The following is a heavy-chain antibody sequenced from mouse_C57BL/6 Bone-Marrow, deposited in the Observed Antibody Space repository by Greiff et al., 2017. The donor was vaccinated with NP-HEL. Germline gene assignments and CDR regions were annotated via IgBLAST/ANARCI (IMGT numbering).Heavy chain of an antibody. V-gene: IGHV3-6*01. J-gene: IGHJ2*01. CDR3: ARDYGLYFDY. CDR2: ISYDGSN. Sequence: EVQVVESGPGLVKPSQSLSLTCSVTGYSITSGYYWNWIRQFPGNKLEWMGYISYDGSNNYNPSLKNRISITRDTSKNQFFLKLNSVTTEDTATYYCARDYGLYFDYWGQGTTLTVSS. D-gene: IGHD1-2*01. CDR1: GYSITSGYY.